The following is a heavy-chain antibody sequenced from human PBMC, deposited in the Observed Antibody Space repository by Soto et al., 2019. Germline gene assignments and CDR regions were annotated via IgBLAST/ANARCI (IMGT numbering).Heavy chain of an antibody. V-gene: IGHV1-69*13. CDR2: IIPIFGTA. J-gene: IGHJ1*01. Sequence: ASVKVSCKASGGTFSSYAISWVRQAPGQGLEWMGGIIPIFGTANYAQKFQGRVTITADESTSTAYMELSSLRSEDTAVYYCARSLAYCGGDSKPPHKYSQHWGEGPLVT. CDR3: ARSLAYCGGDSKPPHKYSQH. D-gene: IGHD2-21*02. CDR1: GGTFSSYA.